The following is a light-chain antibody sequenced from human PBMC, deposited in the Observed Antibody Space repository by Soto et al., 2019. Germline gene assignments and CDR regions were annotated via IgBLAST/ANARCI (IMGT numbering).Light chain of an antibody. CDR3: HYRGIWPPGAT. V-gene: IGKV3-11*01. CDR1: QSINNY. Sequence: EIVLTQSPVTLSLSPGERATLSCRASQSINNYLAWYQQKPGQPPRLLIYDASNRATAIPVRFSGSGSGTDFTLTICCLDPEDYAFYCSHYRGIWPPGATLGGGTKVEIK. CDR2: DAS. J-gene: IGKJ4*01.